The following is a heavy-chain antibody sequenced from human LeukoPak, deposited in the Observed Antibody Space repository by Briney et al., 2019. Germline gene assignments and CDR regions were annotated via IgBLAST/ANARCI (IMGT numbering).Heavy chain of an antibody. Sequence: ASVKVSCKASGYTFTSYGISWVRQAPGQGLEWMGWISAYNGNTNYAQKLQGRVTMTTDTSTSTAYMELSRLRSDDTAVYYCARERRDGYKGYFDYWGQGTLVTVSS. J-gene: IGHJ4*02. CDR3: ARERRDGYKGYFDY. V-gene: IGHV1-18*01. D-gene: IGHD5-24*01. CDR1: GYTFTSYG. CDR2: ISAYNGNT.